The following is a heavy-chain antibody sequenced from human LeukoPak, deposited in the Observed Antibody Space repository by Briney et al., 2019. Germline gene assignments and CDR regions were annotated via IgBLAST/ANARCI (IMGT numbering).Heavy chain of an antibody. V-gene: IGHV3-74*01. Sequence: PGGSLRLSCASSGFTSSTYRMYWVRQVPGKGLMWVSRINNDGRTTSYADSAKGRFTISRDNAKNRLYLQMNSLRAGDTAVYYCGRVGYNYGSDAFDLWGQGTMVTVSS. J-gene: IGHJ3*01. D-gene: IGHD5-18*01. CDR1: GFTSSTYR. CDR3: GRVGYNYGSDAFDL. CDR2: INNDGRTT.